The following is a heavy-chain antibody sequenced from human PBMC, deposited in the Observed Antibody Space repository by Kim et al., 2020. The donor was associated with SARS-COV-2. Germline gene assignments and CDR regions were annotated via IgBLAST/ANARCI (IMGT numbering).Heavy chain of an antibody. CDR3: AKMGGYCSGGSCLFDY. Sequence: GGSLRLSCAASGFTFSSYAMSWVRQAPGKGLEWVSAISGSGGSTYYADSVKGRFTISRDNSKNTLYLQMNSLRAEDTAVYYCAKMGGYCSGGSCLFDYWGQGTLVTVSS. CDR1: GFTFSSYA. D-gene: IGHD2-15*01. J-gene: IGHJ4*02. V-gene: IGHV3-23*01. CDR2: ISGSGGST.